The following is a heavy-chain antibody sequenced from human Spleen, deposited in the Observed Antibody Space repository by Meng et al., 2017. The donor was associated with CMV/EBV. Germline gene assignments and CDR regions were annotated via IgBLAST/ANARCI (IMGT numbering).Heavy chain of an antibody. V-gene: IGHV3-48*03. J-gene: IGHJ4*02. CDR3: ARGDSSSWYPHFDY. D-gene: IGHD6-13*01. CDR2: ISSSGSTM. Sequence: GESLKISCTASGFIFSRYEMNWVRQAPGKGLEWISYISSSGSTMYYADSVKGRFTISRDDGKNSLYLQMNSLRAEDTAVYYCARGDSSSWYPHFDYWGQGTLVTVSS. CDR1: GFIFSRYE.